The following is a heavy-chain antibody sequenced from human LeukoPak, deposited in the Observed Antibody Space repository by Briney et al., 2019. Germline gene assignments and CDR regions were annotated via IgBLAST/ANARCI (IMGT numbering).Heavy chain of an antibody. CDR3: AKEYTTSWFTSLN. D-gene: IGHD6-13*01. CDR2: IGDNGAKT. J-gene: IGHJ4*02. V-gene: IGHV3-23*01. Sequence: GGSLRLSCAASGFTFSTHSMSWVRQAPGKGLEWVSGIGDNGAKTYYADFVKGRLTISRDNSKKTLYLQMNSLRAEDTAVYYCAKEYTTSWFTSLNWGQGTLVTVSS. CDR1: GFTFSTHS.